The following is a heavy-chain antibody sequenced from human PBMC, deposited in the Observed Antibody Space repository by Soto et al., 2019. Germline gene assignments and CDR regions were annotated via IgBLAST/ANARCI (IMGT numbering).Heavy chain of an antibody. CDR3: ARTSVNWGSRGLVDY. J-gene: IGHJ4*02. Sequence: QITLKESGPTLVKPTQTLTLTCTFSGFSLSTSGVGVGWIRQPPGKALEWLAFRYWDNDKRYSPSLKSRLTITKDTSKNQVIHTMTNMDPVDTATYYCARTSVNWGSRGLVDYWGQGTLVTVAS. CDR2: RYWDNDK. CDR1: GFSLSTSGVG. D-gene: IGHD7-27*01. V-gene: IGHV2-5*02.